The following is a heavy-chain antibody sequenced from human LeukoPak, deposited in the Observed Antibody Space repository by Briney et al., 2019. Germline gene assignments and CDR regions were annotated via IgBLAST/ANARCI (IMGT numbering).Heavy chain of an antibody. D-gene: IGHD3-22*01. Sequence: GGSLRLSCAASGFTFSSYAMSWVRQAPGKGLERVSAISGSGGSTYYADSVKGRFTISRDNSKNTLYLQMNSLRAEDTAVYYCAKDPDSSGYFENWFDPWGQGTLVTVSS. CDR2: ISGSGGST. V-gene: IGHV3-23*01. J-gene: IGHJ5*02. CDR3: AKDPDSSGYFENWFDP. CDR1: GFTFSSYA.